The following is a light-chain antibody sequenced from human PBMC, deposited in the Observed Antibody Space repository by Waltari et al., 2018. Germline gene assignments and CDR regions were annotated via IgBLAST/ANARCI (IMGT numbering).Light chain of an antibody. Sequence: EIVMTQSPATLSVSPGEGATLSCRASQSVSSNLAWYQHKPGQAPRLLIYGASTRATGIPARFSGSGSGTEFTLTISSLQSEDFATYYCQQSHSSPLTFGGGTNVEIK. J-gene: IGKJ4*01. V-gene: IGKV3-15*01. CDR1: QSVSSN. CDR3: QQSHSSPLT. CDR2: GAS.